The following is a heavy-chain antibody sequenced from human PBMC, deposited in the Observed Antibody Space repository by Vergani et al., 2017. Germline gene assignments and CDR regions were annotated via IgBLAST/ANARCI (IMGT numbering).Heavy chain of an antibody. CDR3: AIGGLYYDFWSGQNWFDP. CDR2: INGRGGRT. D-gene: IGHD3-3*01. Sequence: EVQLLESGGGLVQPGGSLRLSCAASGFTFSSYAMSWVRQAPGKWLEWVSSINGRGGRTYYADSVKGRFTISRDNSKNTLYLQMNSLRADDTAVYYCAIGGLYYDFWSGQNWFDPWGQGTLVTVSS. V-gene: IGHV3-23*01. CDR1: GFTFSSYA. J-gene: IGHJ5*02.